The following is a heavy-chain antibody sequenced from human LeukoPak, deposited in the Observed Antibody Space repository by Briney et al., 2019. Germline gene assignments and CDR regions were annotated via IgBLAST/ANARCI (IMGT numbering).Heavy chain of an antibody. V-gene: IGHV4-59*11. CDR2: IYDSESA. J-gene: IGHJ6*03. D-gene: IGHD3-3*01. CDR3: ARVLQNYYHMDV. CDR1: GVSINSHY. Sequence: SETLSLTCTVSGVSINSHYWSWIRQPPGKGLEWIGFIYDSESANYKSSLKSRVTMTIDTSKNQFSLKLNSVTAADTAVYYCARVLQNYYHMDVWGKGTTVNVSS.